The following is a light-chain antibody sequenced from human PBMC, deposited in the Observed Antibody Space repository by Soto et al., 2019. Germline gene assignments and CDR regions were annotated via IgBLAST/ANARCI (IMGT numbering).Light chain of an antibody. CDR1: QSVYSY. CDR3: QQRINWPLT. CDR2: EAS. J-gene: IGKJ4*01. Sequence: EIVLTQSPSTLSVSPGERATLSCRASQSVYSYLAWYQQKPGQAPRLLIHEASNRATGIPARFSGSGSGTDFTLTISSLEPEDFAVYYCQQRINWPLTFGGGTKVEIK. V-gene: IGKV3-11*01.